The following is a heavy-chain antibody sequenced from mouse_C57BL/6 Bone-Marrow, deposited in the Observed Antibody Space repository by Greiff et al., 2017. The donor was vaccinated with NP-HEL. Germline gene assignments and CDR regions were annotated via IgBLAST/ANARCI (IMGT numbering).Heavy chain of an antibody. CDR1: GYAFSSYW. CDR3: ARDYGSSYWFAY. Sequence: QVQLQQSGAELVKPGASVKISCKASGYAFSSYWMNWVKQRPGKGLEWIGHIYPGDGDTNYNGKFKGKATLTADKSSSTAYMQLSSLTSEDSAVYFCARDYGSSYWFAYWGQGTLVTVSA. J-gene: IGHJ3*01. CDR2: IYPGDGDT. D-gene: IGHD1-1*01. V-gene: IGHV1-80*01.